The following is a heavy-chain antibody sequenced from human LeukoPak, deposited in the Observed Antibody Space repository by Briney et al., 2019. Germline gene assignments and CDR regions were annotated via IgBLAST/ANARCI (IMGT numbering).Heavy chain of an antibody. CDR3: ARDLDTYGYLDY. J-gene: IGHJ4*02. CDR1: GFIFSSYP. D-gene: IGHD5-18*01. Sequence: PGGSLRLSCAASGFIFSSYPMSWVRQAPGKGLEWVSGISGSGATTYYADSVKGRFTISRDNAKNSLYLQMDSLRAEDTAVYYCARDLDTYGYLDYWGQGALVTVSS. CDR2: ISGSGATT. V-gene: IGHV3-23*01.